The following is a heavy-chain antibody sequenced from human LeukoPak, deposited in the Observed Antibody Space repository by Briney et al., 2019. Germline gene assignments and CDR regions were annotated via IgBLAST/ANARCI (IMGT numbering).Heavy chain of an antibody. CDR3: ARDAMSSGWYKGVT. J-gene: IGHJ5*02. CDR2: IYYSGST. D-gene: IGHD6-19*01. V-gene: IGHV4-34*01. CDR1: GGSFSGYY. Sequence: SETLSLTCAVYGGSFSGYYWSWIRQPPGKGLEGIGSIYYSGSTYYNPSLKSRVTISVDTSKNQFSLKLSSVTAADTAVYYCARDAMSSGWYKGVTWGQGTLVTVSS.